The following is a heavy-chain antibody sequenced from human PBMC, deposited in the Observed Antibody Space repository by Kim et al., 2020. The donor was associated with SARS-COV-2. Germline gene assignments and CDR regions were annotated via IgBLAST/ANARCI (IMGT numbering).Heavy chain of an antibody. CDR1: GFTFSSYA. Sequence: GGSLRLSCAASGFTFSSYAMSWVRQAPGKGLEWVSGISGSGSTTYYADSVKGRFTISRDNSKNTLYLQMNSLRAEDTAVYFCAKDAVWTPHYYDSSGYLDYWGQGTLVTVSS. J-gene: IGHJ4*02. CDR2: ISGSGSTT. D-gene: IGHD3-22*01. V-gene: IGHV3-23*01. CDR3: AKDAVWTPHYYDSSGYLDY.